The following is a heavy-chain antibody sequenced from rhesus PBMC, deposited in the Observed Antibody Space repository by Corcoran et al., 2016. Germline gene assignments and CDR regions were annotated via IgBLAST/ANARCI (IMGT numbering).Heavy chain of an antibody. CDR3: ARFTGYYPNFDS. CDR2: IGGSDVIT. Sequence: QVQLQESGPGLLKPSETLSLTCAVSGGSISGYYWNWTRHPHGSDLECIGYIGGSDVITCYHPPHKSLHPFPTDASKSQFPLKLTSVTAADTSGYYCARFTGYYPNFDSWGQGVLVTVSS. V-gene: IGHV4-165*02. D-gene: IGHD3-3*01. J-gene: IGHJ4*01. CDR1: GGSISGYY.